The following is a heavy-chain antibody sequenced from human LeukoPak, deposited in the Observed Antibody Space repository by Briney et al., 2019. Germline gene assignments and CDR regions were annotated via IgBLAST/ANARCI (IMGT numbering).Heavy chain of an antibody. CDR3: ARESYPGYSSSWGFDY. Sequence: ASVKVSCKASGGTFSSYAISWVRQAPGQGLEWMGGIIPIFGTANYAQKFQGRVTITTDESTSTAYMELSSLRSEDTAVYYCARESYPGYSSSWGFDYWGQGTLVTVSS. CDR1: GGTFSSYA. D-gene: IGHD6-13*01. CDR2: IIPIFGTA. V-gene: IGHV1-69*05. J-gene: IGHJ4*02.